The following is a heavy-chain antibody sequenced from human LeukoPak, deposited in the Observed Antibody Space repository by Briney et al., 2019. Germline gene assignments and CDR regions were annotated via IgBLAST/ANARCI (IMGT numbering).Heavy chain of an antibody. Sequence: GASVKVSCKASGYPFTDYFLHWVRQAPGQGLEWMGWISPDSGDTNYAQKFQDRVTMTSDTSISTAYMGLSRLRPDDTAVYYCVKDKATVVGGMDEWGQGTLVTVSS. J-gene: IGHJ4*02. D-gene: IGHD4-23*01. CDR1: GYPFTDYF. CDR3: VKDKATVVGGMDE. V-gene: IGHV1-2*02. CDR2: ISPDSGDT.